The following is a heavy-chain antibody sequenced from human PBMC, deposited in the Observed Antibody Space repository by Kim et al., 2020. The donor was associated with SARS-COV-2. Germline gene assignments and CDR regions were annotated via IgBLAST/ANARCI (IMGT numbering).Heavy chain of an antibody. Sequence: YNDYALSVKSRITINPDTSKIQFSLQLNSVTPEDTALYYCARSVAGVFDYWGQGTLVTVSS. CDR2: YN. D-gene: IGHD6-19*01. CDR3: ARSVAGVFDY. V-gene: IGHV6-1*01. J-gene: IGHJ4*02.